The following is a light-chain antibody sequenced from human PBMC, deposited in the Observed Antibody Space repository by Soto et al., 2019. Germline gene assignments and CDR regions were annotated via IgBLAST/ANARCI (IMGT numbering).Light chain of an antibody. CDR2: EGI. V-gene: IGLV2-23*01. CDR3: CSYVGATTYV. CDR1: SSNIGGYNV. Sequence: QSALTQPASVSGSPGQSITISCSGTSSNIGGYNVVSWYQQHPGKAPKVIVYEGIKRPSGVSDRFSGSTSGSTASLTISGLQAEDEAEYYCCSYVGATTYVFGSGTTVTVL. J-gene: IGLJ1*01.